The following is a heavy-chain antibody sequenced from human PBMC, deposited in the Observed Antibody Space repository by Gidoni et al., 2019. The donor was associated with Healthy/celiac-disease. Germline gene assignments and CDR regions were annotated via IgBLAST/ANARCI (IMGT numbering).Heavy chain of an antibody. CDR1: AFPFNCCT. D-gene: IGHD3-9*01. Sequence: EVQLVESGGCLVKPGGSLRLSCVASAFPFNCCTMNWVRQAPGKGLEWVASITSSSSYIYYADAVKGRFTISRDNAKNSLYLQMNSLRAEETDVYDCASYYMLTDSLDYWGQGTLVTVSS. V-gene: IGHV3-21*01. CDR2: ITSSSSYI. CDR3: ASYYMLTDSLDY. J-gene: IGHJ4*02.